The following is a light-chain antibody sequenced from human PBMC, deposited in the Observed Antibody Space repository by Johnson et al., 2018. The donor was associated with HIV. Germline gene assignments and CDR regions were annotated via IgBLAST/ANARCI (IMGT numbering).Light chain of an antibody. Sequence: QSLLTQPPSVSAAPGQRVTISCSGSSSNIGSNYVSWYQQVPGTAPKLLIYDNTKRPSGIPDRFSGSKSGTSATLGITGLQTVDEADYYCGTWDSSLSAYVFGTGTKVTVL. CDR1: SSNIGSNY. J-gene: IGLJ1*01. CDR3: GTWDSSLSAYV. V-gene: IGLV1-51*01. CDR2: DNT.